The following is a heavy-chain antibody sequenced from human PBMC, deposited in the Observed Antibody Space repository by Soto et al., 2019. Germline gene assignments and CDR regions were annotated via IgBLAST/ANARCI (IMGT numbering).Heavy chain of an antibody. Sequence: EVQLLESGGGLVQPGGSRRLSCAASGFTFRDYGMSWVRQDPGKGLEWVSGISGGATYYADSVKGRFVISRDDSKNTLYLEMDSLRVEDTAVYYFTKDSGWTSADWGQGTLVTVSS. V-gene: IGHV3-23*01. CDR2: ISGGAT. CDR3: TKDSGWTSAD. CDR1: GFTFRDYG. D-gene: IGHD3-10*01. J-gene: IGHJ4*02.